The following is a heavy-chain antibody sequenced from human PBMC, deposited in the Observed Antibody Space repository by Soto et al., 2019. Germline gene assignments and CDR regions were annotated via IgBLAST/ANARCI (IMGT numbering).Heavy chain of an antibody. V-gene: IGHV3-9*01. CDR3: AKGRYSYAYTPPDY. D-gene: IGHD5-18*01. CDR2: ISWNSGSI. J-gene: IGHJ4*02. CDR1: GFTFDDYA. Sequence: GGSLRLSCAASGFTFDDYAMHWVRQAPGKGLEWVSGISWNSGSIGYADSVKGRFTISRDNAKNSLYLQMNSLRAEDTALYYCAKGRYSYAYTPPDYWGQGTLVTVSS.